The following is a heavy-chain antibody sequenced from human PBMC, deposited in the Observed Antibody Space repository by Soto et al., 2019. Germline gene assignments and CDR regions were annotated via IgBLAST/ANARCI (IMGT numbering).Heavy chain of an antibody. Sequence: GGSLRLSCAASGFTFSSYAMSWVRQAPGKGLEWVSAISGSGGSTYYADSVKGRLTISRDNAKNSLYLQMNSLRDEDTAVYYCARPSTVTKGAYYYYYYGMDVWGQGTTVTVSS. J-gene: IGHJ6*02. V-gene: IGHV3-23*01. CDR2: ISGSGGST. D-gene: IGHD4-4*01. CDR3: ARPSTVTKGAYYYYYYGMDV. CDR1: GFTFSSYA.